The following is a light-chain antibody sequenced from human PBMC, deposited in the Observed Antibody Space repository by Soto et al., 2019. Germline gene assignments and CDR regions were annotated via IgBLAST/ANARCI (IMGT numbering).Light chain of an antibody. Sequence: PQSPSTLSASVGDTVTITCRASQTISGWLAWYQQRPGKAPNLLIFDASTLESGVPSRFSGSGSGTTFTLTISSLQSDDFATYYCLQYNGYYRTFGQGTKVDI. CDR3: LQYNGYYRT. J-gene: IGKJ1*01. CDR1: QTISGW. CDR2: DAS. V-gene: IGKV1-5*01.